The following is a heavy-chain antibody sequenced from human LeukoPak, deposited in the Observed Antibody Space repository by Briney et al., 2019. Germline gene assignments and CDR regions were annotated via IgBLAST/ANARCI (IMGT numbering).Heavy chain of an antibody. CDR1: GGSISSSSYY. D-gene: IGHD3-3*01. CDR3: ARQQYYDFWSGYARGSYYFDY. CDR2: IYYSGST. Sequence: SETLSLTCTVSGGSISSSSYYWGWIRQPPGKGLEWIGRIYYSGSTYYNPSLKSRVTISVDTSKNQFSLKLSSVTAADTAVYYCARQQYYDFWSGYARGSYYFDYWGQGTLVTVSS. J-gene: IGHJ4*02. V-gene: IGHV4-39*01.